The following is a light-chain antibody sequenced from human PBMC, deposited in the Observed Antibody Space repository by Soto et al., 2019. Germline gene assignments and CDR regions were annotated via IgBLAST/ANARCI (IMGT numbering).Light chain of an antibody. V-gene: IGLV2-14*01. CDR2: DVT. CDR1: SSDDGGYNR. J-gene: IGLJ1*01. Sequence: QSALTQPASVSGPPGQSITISCAAASSDDGGYNRVSWYQQHPGQAPKLMIYDVTNRPSGVSHRFSGSKSGNTASLTISGLQAEDEADYYCSSYSSARTLYVFGTGTKVTVL. CDR3: SSYSSARTLYV.